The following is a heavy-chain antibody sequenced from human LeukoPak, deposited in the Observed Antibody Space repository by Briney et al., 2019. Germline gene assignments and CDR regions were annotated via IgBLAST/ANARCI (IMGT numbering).Heavy chain of an antibody. CDR2: IWYDGSNK. V-gene: IGHV3-33*06. CDR3: AKDDQDNSGSYLLSLYYFDY. Sequence: PGGSLRLSCAASGFPFSSYGMHWVRQAPGKGLEWVAVIWYDGSNKYYADSVKGRFTISRDNSKNTLYLQMNSLRAEDTAVYYSAKDDQDNSGSYLLSLYYFDYWGQGTLVTASS. CDR1: GFPFSSYG. D-gene: IGHD3-10*01. J-gene: IGHJ4*02.